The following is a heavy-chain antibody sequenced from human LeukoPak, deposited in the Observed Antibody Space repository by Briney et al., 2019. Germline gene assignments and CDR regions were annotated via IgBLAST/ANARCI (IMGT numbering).Heavy chain of an antibody. D-gene: IGHD6-13*01. V-gene: IGHV3-23*01. Sequence: GGSLRLSCTVSGFTLSSYEMSWIRQAPGKGLEWVSSIDYSGGSSYYADSVKGRFTISRDNSKNTLYLQMNSLYYCAKDLTPRDSRSWYTDAFDIWGQGTMVTVSS. CDR1: GFTLSSYE. CDR3: DSRSWYTDAFDI. J-gene: IGHJ3*02. CDR2: IDYSGGSS.